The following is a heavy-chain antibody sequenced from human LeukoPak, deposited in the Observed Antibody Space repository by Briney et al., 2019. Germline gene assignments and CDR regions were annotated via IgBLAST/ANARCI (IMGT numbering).Heavy chain of an antibody. CDR3: ARDGTAYYDFWSGYYSGLFSYARWFDP. J-gene: IGHJ5*02. CDR2: IYHSGST. CDR1: GYSISSGYY. Sequence: PSETLSLTCTVSGYSISSGYYWGWIRQPPGKGLDWIGSIYHSGSTYYNPSLKSRVTISVDTSKNQFSLKLSSVTAADTAVYYCARDGTAYYDFWSGYYSGLFSYARWFDPWGQGTLVTVSS. V-gene: IGHV4-38-2*02. D-gene: IGHD3-3*01.